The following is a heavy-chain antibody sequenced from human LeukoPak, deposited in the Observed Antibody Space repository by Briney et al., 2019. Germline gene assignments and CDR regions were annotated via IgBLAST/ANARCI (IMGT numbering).Heavy chain of an antibody. V-gene: IGHV3-48*04. CDR3: ARTPGSYGAFDI. CDR2: ISSSSSTI. D-gene: IGHD1-26*01. J-gene: IGHJ3*02. CDR1: GLTFSSYS. Sequence: GGSLRLSCAASGLTFSSYSMNWVRQAPGKGLEWVSYISSSSSTIYYADSVKGRFTISRDNAKNSLYLQMNSLRAEDTAVYYCARTPGSYGAFDIWGQGTMVTVSS.